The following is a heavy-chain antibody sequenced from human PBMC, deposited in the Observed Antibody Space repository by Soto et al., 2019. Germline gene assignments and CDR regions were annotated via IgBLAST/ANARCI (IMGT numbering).Heavy chain of an antibody. CDR3: ARKRGQQLVKEVYYFDY. CDR1: GGSTSTIIYY. D-gene: IGHD6-13*01. J-gene: IGHJ4*02. Sequence: SETLSPTCTVSGGSTSTIIYYWGWIRQPPGKGSVWIGRIYYSGSTYYNPTLKRRVTITVDTSHTQFSLTLSSLTAADTAMYYCARKRGQQLVKEVYYFDYWGQGTLVTVSS. V-gene: IGHV4-39*01. CDR2: IYYSGST.